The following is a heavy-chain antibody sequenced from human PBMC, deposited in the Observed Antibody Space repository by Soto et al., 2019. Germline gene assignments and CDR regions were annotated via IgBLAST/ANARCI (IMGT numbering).Heavy chain of an antibody. CDR2: IYYSGST. D-gene: IGHD2-15*01. V-gene: IGHV4-59*01. Sequence: QVQLQESGPGLVKPSETLSLTCTVSGDSIDTYFWSWVRQPPGKGLEWIGYIYYSGSTHYNPSLKSRVTMSIDTSKNQFSLKVNSVTAADTAMYYCARLRGSYWGQGTLVTVSS. CDR3: ARLRGSY. CDR1: GDSIDTYF. J-gene: IGHJ4*02.